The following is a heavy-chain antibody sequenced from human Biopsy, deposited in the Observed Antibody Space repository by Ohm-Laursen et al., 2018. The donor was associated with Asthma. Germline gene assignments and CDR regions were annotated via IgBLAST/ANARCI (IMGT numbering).Heavy chain of an antibody. V-gene: IGHV3-30*18. CDR3: AKAVRYFDWYWFDP. Sequence: SLRLSCAASGFTFSSYGMHWVRQAPGKGLEWVAVISYDGSNKYYADSVKGRFTISRDNSKNTLYLQMNSLRAEDTAVYYCAKAVRYFDWYWFDPWGQGTLVTVSS. J-gene: IGHJ5*01. D-gene: IGHD3-9*01. CDR2: ISYDGSNK. CDR1: GFTFSSYG.